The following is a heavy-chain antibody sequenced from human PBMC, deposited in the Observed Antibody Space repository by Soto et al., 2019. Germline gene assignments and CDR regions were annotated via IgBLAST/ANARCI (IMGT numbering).Heavy chain of an antibody. D-gene: IGHD3-10*01. J-gene: IGHJ4*02. CDR2: IIYDGSTK. CDR1: GFTFSSYG. V-gene: IGHV3-30*18. Sequence: QVQLVESGGGVVQPGRSLRLSCAACGFTFSSYGMHWVRQAPGKGLEGVAVIIYDGSTKYYADSVKGRFTICRDNSKSTLYLQMNSLRAEDTAVYYCAKDRMGAGVRGYFDYWGQGTLVTVSS. CDR3: AKDRMGAGVRGYFDY.